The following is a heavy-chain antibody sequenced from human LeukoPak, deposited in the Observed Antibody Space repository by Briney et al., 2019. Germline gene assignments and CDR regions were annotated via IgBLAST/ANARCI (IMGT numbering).Heavy chain of an antibody. V-gene: IGHV3-7*01. CDR3: ARDPRFLEWSRAFDI. CDR2: IKHDGSEK. D-gene: IGHD3-3*01. CDR1: GFTFRNYW. Sequence: PGGSLRLSCAASGFTFRNYWMSWVRQAPGKGLEWVANIKHDGSEKYYVDSVKGRFTISRDNTQNSLYLQMISLRAEDTAVYYCARDPRFLEWSRAFDIWGQGTMVTVSS. J-gene: IGHJ3*02.